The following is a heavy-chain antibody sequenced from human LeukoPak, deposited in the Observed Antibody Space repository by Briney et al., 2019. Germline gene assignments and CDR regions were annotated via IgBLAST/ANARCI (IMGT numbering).Heavy chain of an antibody. CDR2: FYTSGST. CDR3: ARGDTAMTPSFDY. V-gene: IGHV4-4*07. CDR1: GDSISGYY. Sequence: PSETLSLTCSVSGDSISGYYWSWTRQPAGKGLEWIGRFYTSGSTNYNPSLKSRVTMSLDTSKNQFSLKLSSVTAADTAVYYCARGDTAMTPSFDYWGQGILVTVSS. J-gene: IGHJ4*02. D-gene: IGHD5-18*01.